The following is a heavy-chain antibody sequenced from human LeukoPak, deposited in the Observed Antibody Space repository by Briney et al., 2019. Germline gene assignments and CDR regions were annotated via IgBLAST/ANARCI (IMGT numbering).Heavy chain of an antibody. V-gene: IGHV3-30*04. CDR2: ISYDGSNK. Sequence: PGRSLRLSCAASGFTFSTYAMHWVRQAPGKGLEWVAVISYDGSNKYYADSVKGRFTISRDNSKNTLFLQMNSLRAEDSAVYYCAREDYYFGYWGQGTLVTVSS. CDR1: GFTFSTYA. CDR3: AREDYYFGY. D-gene: IGHD3/OR15-3a*01. J-gene: IGHJ4*02.